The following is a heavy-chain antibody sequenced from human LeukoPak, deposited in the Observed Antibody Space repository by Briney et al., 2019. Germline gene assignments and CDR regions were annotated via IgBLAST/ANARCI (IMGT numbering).Heavy chain of an antibody. CDR1: GFTFSSFA. J-gene: IGHJ4*02. CDR2: ISRNGGST. D-gene: IGHD2/OR15-2a*01. CDR3: VKDLRSDFMGVLSRYLSY. Sequence: GGSLRLSCSASGFTFSSFAMHWVRQAPGKGLEYVAAISRNGGSTYYADPVKGRFTISRDNSKNTLYLQMSSLRAEDTAVYLCVKDLRSDFMGVLSRYLSYWGQGTLVTVSS. V-gene: IGHV3-64D*09.